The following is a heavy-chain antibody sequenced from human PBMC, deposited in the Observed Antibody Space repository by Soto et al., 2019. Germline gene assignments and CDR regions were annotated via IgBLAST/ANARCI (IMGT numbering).Heavy chain of an antibody. V-gene: IGHV3-53*01. CDR3: ARGQVTTVTNFDY. CDR1: GFTVSSNY. Sequence: GGSLRLSCAASGFTVSSNYMSWVRQAPGKGLEWVSVIYSGGSTYYADSVKGRFTISRDNSKNTLYLQMNSLRAEDTAAYYCARGQVTTVTNFDYWGQGTLVTVSS. CDR2: IYSGGST. D-gene: IGHD4-17*01. J-gene: IGHJ4*02.